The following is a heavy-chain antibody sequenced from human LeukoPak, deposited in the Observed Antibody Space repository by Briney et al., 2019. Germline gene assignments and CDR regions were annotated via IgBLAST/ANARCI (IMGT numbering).Heavy chain of an antibody. D-gene: IGHD3-22*01. V-gene: IGHV1-2*04. CDR1: GYTFTGYS. J-gene: IGHJ3*02. CDR3: ARVVTMIVVQPRSDAFDI. Sequence: GASVKVSCKASGYTFTGYSMHWVRQAPGQGLEWMGWINPNSGGTNYAQKFQGWVTMTRDTSISTAYMELSRLRSDDTAVYYCARVVTMIVVQPRSDAFDIWGQGTMVTVSS. CDR2: INPNSGGT.